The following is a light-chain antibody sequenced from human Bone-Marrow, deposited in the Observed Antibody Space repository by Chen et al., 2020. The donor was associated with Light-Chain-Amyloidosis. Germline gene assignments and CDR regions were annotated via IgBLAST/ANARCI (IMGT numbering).Light chain of an antibody. CDR2: WAS. CDR1: QSVLYSSNNKNY. CDR3: QQYYSNPWT. V-gene: IGKV4-1*01. J-gene: IGKJ1*01. Sequence: MTQSPDSLAVSLGERATINCKSSQSVLYSSNNKNYLAWYQQKPGQPPKLLIYWASTRQSGVPDRFSGSGSGTDFTLTINSLQAEDVAVYYCQQYYSNPWTFGQGTKVEIK.